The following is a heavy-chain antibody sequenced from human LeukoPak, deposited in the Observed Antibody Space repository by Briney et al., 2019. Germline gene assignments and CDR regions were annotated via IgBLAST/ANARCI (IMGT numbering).Heavy chain of an antibody. V-gene: IGHV3-30*18. CDR2: ISYDGSNK. Sequence: PGGSLRLSCAASGFTFSSSGMHWVRQAPGKGLEWVAVISYDGSNKYYADSVKGRFTFSRDNSKNTLYLQMNSLRAEDTAVYYCAKEYCSNSVCYSLDYWGQGTLVTVSS. J-gene: IGHJ4*02. CDR1: GFTFSSSG. D-gene: IGHD2-8*01. CDR3: AKEYCSNSVCYSLDY.